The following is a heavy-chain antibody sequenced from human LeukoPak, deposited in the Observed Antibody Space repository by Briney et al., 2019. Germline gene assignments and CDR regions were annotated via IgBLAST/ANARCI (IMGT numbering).Heavy chain of an antibody. CDR1: GYTFSTYG. CDR2: MNPNSGNT. Sequence: ASVKVSCKASGYTFSTYGISWVRQAPGQGLEWLGWMNPNSGNTGYAQKFQGRVTMTRNTSISTAYMELSSLRSEDTAVYYCARGFSSGSYSRFDPWGQGTLVTVSS. V-gene: IGHV1-8*01. CDR3: ARGFSSGSYSRFDP. D-gene: IGHD1-26*01. J-gene: IGHJ5*02.